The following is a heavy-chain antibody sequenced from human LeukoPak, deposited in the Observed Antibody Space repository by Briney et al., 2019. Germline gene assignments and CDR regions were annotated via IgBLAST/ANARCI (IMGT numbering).Heavy chain of an antibody. V-gene: IGHV3-21*01. CDR1: GFTFSSYG. Sequence: GGSLRLSCAASGFTFSSYGMHWVRQAPGKGLEWVSSISSSSSYIYYADSVKGRFTISRDNAKNSLYLQMNSLRAEDTAVYYCASARYNWFRMDVWGKGTTVTVSS. J-gene: IGHJ6*03. CDR2: ISSSSSYI. D-gene: IGHD1-1*01. CDR3: ASARYNWFRMDV.